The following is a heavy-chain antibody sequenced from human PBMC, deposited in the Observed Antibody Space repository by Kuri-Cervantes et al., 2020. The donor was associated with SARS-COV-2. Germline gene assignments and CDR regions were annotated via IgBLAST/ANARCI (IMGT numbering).Heavy chain of an antibody. CDR3: ARDLITGTTNFDY. V-gene: IGHV3-48*04. J-gene: IGHJ4*02. Sequence: GGSLRLSCAASGFTFNTYSMDWVRLAPGKGLEWLAYISKGSDTIYYADSVKGRFTISRDNAKNSLYLQMNSLRAEDTAVYYCARDLITGTTNFDYWGQGTLVTVSS. CDR2: ISKGSDTI. CDR1: GFTFNTYS. D-gene: IGHD1-7*01.